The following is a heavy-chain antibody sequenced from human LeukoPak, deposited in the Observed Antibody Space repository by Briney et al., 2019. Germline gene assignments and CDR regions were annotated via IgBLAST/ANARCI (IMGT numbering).Heavy chain of an antibody. CDR2: IYTSGST. CDR1: GGSISSYY. D-gene: IGHD4-17*01. V-gene: IGHV4-4*07. J-gene: IGHJ5*02. CDR3: AKLADYYGDYLVDP. Sequence: PETLSLTCTVSGGSISSYYWSWIRQPAGKGLEWIGRIYTSGSTNYNPSLKSRVTISVDTSKNQFSLKLSSVTAADTAVYYCAKLADYYGDYLVDPWGQGTLVTVSS.